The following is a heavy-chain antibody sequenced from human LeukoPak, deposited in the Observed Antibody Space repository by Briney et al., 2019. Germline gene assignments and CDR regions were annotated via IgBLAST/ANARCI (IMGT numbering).Heavy chain of an antibody. V-gene: IGHV3-30*04. Sequence: PGGSLRLSCAASGLTFSSYAMHWVRQAPGKGLEWVAVISYDGSNKYYADSVKGRFTISRDNSKNTLYLQMNSLRAEDTAVYYCARGRNPHYSSSWYYWGQGTLVTVSS. D-gene: IGHD6-13*01. CDR1: GLTFSSYA. CDR3: ARGRNPHYSSSWYY. CDR2: ISYDGSNK. J-gene: IGHJ4*02.